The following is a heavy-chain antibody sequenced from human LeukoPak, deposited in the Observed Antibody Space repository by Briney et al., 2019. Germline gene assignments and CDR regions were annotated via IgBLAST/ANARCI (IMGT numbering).Heavy chain of an antibody. CDR1: GFTFSSYN. D-gene: IGHD3-10*01. V-gene: IGHV3-21*01. J-gene: IGHJ4*02. CDR3: ARGPTYGSRSDFLDY. CDR2: ISGSTTYI. Sequence: PGGSLRLSCAASGFTFSSYNMNWVRQAPGKGLEWVSSISGSTTYIYYADSMKGRFTISRDNARNSLYLQMNSLRAEDTAVYYCARGPTYGSRSDFLDYWGQGTLVTVSS.